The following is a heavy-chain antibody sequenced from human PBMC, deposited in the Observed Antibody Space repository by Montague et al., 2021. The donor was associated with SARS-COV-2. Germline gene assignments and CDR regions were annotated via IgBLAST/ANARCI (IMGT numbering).Heavy chain of an antibody. D-gene: IGHD1-26*01. CDR3: ARGTYSGVDSDGYYYSYGMDV. J-gene: IGHJ6*02. CDR2: FYYSGST. Sequence: SETLSLTCTVSGGSISSYYWSWIRQPPGKGLEWIGYFYYSGSTNYNPSFKSRLSISGDTSKNQFSLEVTSVTAADTAVYYCARGTYSGVDSDGYYYSYGMDVWGQGTTVTVSS. CDR1: GGSISSYY. V-gene: IGHV4-59*01.